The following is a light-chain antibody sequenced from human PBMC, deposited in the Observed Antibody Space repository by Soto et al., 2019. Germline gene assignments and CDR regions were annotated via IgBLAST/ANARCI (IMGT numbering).Light chain of an antibody. CDR2: GAS. J-gene: IGKJ1*01. CDR3: QQYNDWPLT. V-gene: IGKV3-15*01. Sequence: EVVWTQSPASLSVSSGGRVTLSFRASQSVRTNVAWYQQIPGQAPRLLVYGASTRATGVPARFSGTGSGTEFTLTISSLQSEDFALYYCQQYNDWPLTFGQGTKVDIK. CDR1: QSVRTN.